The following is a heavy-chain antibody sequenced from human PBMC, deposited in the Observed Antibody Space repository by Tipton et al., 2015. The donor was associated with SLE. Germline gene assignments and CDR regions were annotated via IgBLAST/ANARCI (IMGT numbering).Heavy chain of an antibody. CDR2: ISSSGSTI. V-gene: IGHV3-48*03. CDR3: AREFELAFFDY. J-gene: IGHJ4*02. D-gene: IGHD3-16*02. Sequence: SLRLSCAASGFTFSSYGMHWVRQAPGKGLEWVSYISSSGSTIYYADSVKGRFTISRDNAKNSLYLQMNSLRAEDTAVYYCAREFELAFFDYWGQGTLVTGSS. CDR1: GFTFSSYG.